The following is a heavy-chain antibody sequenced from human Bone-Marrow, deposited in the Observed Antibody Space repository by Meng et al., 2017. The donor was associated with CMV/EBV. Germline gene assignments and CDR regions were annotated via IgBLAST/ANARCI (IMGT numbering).Heavy chain of an antibody. V-gene: IGHV3-21*01. Sequence: GESLKISCAASGFTFCSYSMNWVRQAPGKGLEWVSSISSSSSYIYYADSVKGRFTISRDNAKNSLYLQMNSLRAEDTAVYYCAREVGVVAATAYYYYGMYVWGQGTTVTVSS. J-gene: IGHJ6*02. D-gene: IGHD2-15*01. CDR1: GFTFCSYS. CDR2: ISSSSSYI. CDR3: AREVGVVAATAYYYYGMYV.